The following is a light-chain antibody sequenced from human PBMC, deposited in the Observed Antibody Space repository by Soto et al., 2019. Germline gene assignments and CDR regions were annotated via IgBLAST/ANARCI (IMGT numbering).Light chain of an antibody. CDR3: QQYGSSLYT. CDR2: GAS. CDR1: QSVTSSY. Sequence: IVLTQSPGTLSLSPGERATLSCRASQSVTSSYLAWYQQKPGQAPRLLIYGASSRATGIPDRFSGSGSGTDFTLTISRLEPEDFAVYYCQQYGSSLYTLGQGTKLEIK. V-gene: IGKV3-20*01. J-gene: IGKJ2*01.